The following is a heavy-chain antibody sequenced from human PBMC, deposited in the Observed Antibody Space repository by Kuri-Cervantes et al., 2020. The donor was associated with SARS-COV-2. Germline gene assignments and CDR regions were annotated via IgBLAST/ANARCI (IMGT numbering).Heavy chain of an antibody. CDR1: GFTFSSYA. J-gene: IGHJ3*02. D-gene: IGHD6-19*01. V-gene: IGHV3-30-3*01. CDR2: ISYDGSNK. CDR3: ARPMGIAVTPLNDAFDI. Sequence: GGSLRLSCAASGFTFSSYAMHWVRQAPGKGLEWVAVISYDGSNKYYADSVKGRLTISRDNSKNTLYLQMNSLRAEDTAVYYCARPMGIAVTPLNDAFDIWGQGTMVTVSS.